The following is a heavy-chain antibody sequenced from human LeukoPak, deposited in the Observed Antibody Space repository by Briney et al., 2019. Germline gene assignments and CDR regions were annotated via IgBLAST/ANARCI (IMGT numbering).Heavy chain of an antibody. V-gene: IGHV3-33*01. Sequence: GRSLRLSCAASVFTLSSYGMHWVSQAPGKGLEWAAVIWYDGSNKYYADSVKGRFAISRDNSKNTLYLQMNSLRAEDTAVYYCAREMYYYDSSGYYFDYWGPGTLVTVSS. D-gene: IGHD3-22*01. CDR3: AREMYYYDSSGYYFDY. CDR1: VFTLSSYG. J-gene: IGHJ4*02. CDR2: IWYDGSNK.